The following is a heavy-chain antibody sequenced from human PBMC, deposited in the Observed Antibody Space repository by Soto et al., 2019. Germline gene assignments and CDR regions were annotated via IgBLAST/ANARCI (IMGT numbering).Heavy chain of an antibody. CDR1: GDSVSSNSAA. CDR3: ARDPTGVASTDAYGMDV. D-gene: IGHD6-19*01. Sequence: SPTLSLTCDISGDSVSSNSAASNYIRQSPSRGLERLGRTYYRYKWYNDYAVSVKSRITINPDTSKNQFSLQLNSVTPEDTAVYYCARDPTGVASTDAYGMDVWGQRTTGTVSS. V-gene: IGHV6-1*01. J-gene: IGHJ6*02. CDR2: TYYRYKWYN.